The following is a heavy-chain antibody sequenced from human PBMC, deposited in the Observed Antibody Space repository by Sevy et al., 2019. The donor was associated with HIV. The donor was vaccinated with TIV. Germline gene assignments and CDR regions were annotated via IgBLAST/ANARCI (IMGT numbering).Heavy chain of an antibody. Sequence: GGSLRLSCAASGFTFSSYWMHWVRQAPGKGLVWVSRLNSDGSSTSYADSVKGRFTISRDNAKNTLYLQMNSLRAEATAVYYCARVEEGDCYDYWGQGTLVTVSS. CDR1: GFTFSSYW. D-gene: IGHD2-21*02. J-gene: IGHJ4*02. CDR2: LNSDGSST. V-gene: IGHV3-74*01. CDR3: ARVEEGDCYDY.